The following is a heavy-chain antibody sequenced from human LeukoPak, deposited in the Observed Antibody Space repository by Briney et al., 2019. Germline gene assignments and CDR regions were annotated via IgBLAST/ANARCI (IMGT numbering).Heavy chain of an antibody. J-gene: IGHJ4*02. CDR3: ARDRETTGYDY. CDR1: GFTFSSYW. CDR2: INSDGSST. Sequence: GGSLRLSCAASGFTFSSYWMHWVRQAPGKGLVWVSRINSDGSSTSYADSVKGRFTISRDNAKNSLYLEMNSLRGEDTAVYFCARDRETTGYDYWGQGTLVTVSS. D-gene: IGHD5-12*01. V-gene: IGHV3-74*01.